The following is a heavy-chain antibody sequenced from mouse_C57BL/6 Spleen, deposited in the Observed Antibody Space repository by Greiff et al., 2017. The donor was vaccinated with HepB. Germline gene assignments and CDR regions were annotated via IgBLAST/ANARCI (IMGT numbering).Heavy chain of an antibody. CDR1: GYTFTSYW. CDR2: IDPSDSYT. J-gene: IGHJ4*01. D-gene: IGHD1-1*01. Sequence: VQLQQPGAELVMPGASVKLSCKASGYTFTSYWMHWVKQRPGQGLEWIGEIDPSDSYTNYNQKFKGKSTLTVDKSSSTAYMQLSSLTSEDSAVYYCARGGITTVVAYYAMDYWGQGTSVTVSS. CDR3: ARGGITTVVAYYAMDY. V-gene: IGHV1-69*01.